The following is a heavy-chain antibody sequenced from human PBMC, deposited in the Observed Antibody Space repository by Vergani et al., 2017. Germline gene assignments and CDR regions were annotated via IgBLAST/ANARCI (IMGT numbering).Heavy chain of an antibody. Sequence: EVQLVQSGAEVKKPGESLRFSCKGSGYSFTSYWISWVRQMPGKGLEWMGRIDPSDSYTNYSPSFQGHVTISADKSISTAYLQWSSLKASDTAMYYCASEGSSYYYNDYWGQGTLVTVSS. J-gene: IGHJ4*02. CDR3: ASEGSSYYYNDY. D-gene: IGHD6-13*01. V-gene: IGHV5-10-1*01. CDR1: GYSFTSYW. CDR2: IDPSDSYT.